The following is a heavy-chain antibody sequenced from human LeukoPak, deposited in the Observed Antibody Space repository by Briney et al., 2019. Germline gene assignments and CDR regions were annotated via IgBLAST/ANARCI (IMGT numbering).Heavy chain of an antibody. D-gene: IGHD6-13*01. Sequence: GGSLRLSCAASGFTFSHYNMNWVRQAPGKGLEWVSSISGGSSFIYYADSVKGRFTISRDNAENSLHLQVNSLRAEDTALYYCARGSAAAGTDFEYWGQGTLVTVSS. V-gene: IGHV3-21*01. CDR2: ISGGSSFI. CDR3: ARGSAAAGTDFEY. J-gene: IGHJ4*02. CDR1: GFTFSHYN.